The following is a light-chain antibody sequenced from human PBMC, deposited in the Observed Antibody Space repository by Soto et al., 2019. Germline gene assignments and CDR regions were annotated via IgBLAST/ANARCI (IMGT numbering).Light chain of an antibody. CDR3: ETWDDSLNGFYV. Sequence: QSVLTQPPSVSGTPGQRVTGSGSGGRSNIGSNTVHWYQQLPGAAPKPLIYRDNQRPSGVPDRFAASKSGTSASLAISGLQSEDEGDYYCETWDDSLNGFYVFGTGTKVTVL. J-gene: IGLJ1*01. CDR1: RSNIGSNT. CDR2: RDN. V-gene: IGLV1-44*01.